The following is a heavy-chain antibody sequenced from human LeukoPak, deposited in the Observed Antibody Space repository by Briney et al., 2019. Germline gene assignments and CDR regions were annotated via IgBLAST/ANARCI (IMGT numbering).Heavy chain of an antibody. CDR2: ISYSGST. CDR1: GGSMSSYY. V-gene: IGHV4-59*08. CDR3: ARGARAGYNLEPFDY. Sequence: KASETLSLTCTVSGGSMSSYYWSWIRQPPGKGLEWIGYISYSGSTKYNPSLKSRVTISVDTSKNQFSLNLSSVTAADTAVYYCARGARAGYNLEPFDYWGQGTLVTVS. J-gene: IGHJ4*02. D-gene: IGHD5-24*01.